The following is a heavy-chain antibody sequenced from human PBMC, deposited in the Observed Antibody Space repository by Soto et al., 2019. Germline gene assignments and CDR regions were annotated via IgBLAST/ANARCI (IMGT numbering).Heavy chain of an antibody. V-gene: IGHV3-23*01. Sequence: GGSLRLSCSASGFTFSNYAMSWVRQAPGKGLEWVSAISGSGDSTYYADSVKGRFTISRDNSKNMLYLQMNSLRAEDTAVYYCAKVSAGKRYDFWSGLDYWGEGILVTVSS. J-gene: IGHJ4*02. CDR1: GFTFSNYA. CDR3: AKVSAGKRYDFWSGLDY. D-gene: IGHD3-3*01. CDR2: ISGSGDST.